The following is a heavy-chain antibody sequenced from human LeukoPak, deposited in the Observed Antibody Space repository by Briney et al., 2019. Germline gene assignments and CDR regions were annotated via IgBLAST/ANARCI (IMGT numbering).Heavy chain of an antibody. V-gene: IGHV3-15*01. D-gene: IGHD6-19*01. J-gene: IGHJ4*02. CDR3: TRYNNGWS. CDR2: IKSKVDGETT. CDR1: GFTFSRAW. Sequence: PGGSLRLSCAASGFTFSRAWMNWVRQAPGKGLEWVGRIKSKVDGETTDYGESVKGRFFISRDDSESTLYLQMNSLKSEDTAVYYCTRYNNGWSWGQGTLVTVSS.